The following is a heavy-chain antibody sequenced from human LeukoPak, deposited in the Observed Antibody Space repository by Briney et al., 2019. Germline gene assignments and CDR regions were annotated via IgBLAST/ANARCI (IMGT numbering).Heavy chain of an antibody. CDR3: AKAVSCSGGSCYGDDAFDI. D-gene: IGHD2-15*01. CDR1: GFTFSSYA. Sequence: GGSLRLSCAASGFTFSSYAMSWVRQAPGKGLEWVSAISGSGGSTYYADSVKGRFTISRDNSKNTLYLQMNSLRAGDTAVYYCAKAVSCSGGSCYGDDAFDIWGQGTMVTVSS. CDR2: ISGSGGST. J-gene: IGHJ3*02. V-gene: IGHV3-23*01.